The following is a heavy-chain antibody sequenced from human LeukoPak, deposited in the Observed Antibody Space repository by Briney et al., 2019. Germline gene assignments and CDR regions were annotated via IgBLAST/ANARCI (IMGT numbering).Heavy chain of an antibody. Sequence: SETLSLTCTVSGGSISSYYWSWIRQPPGKGLEGIGYIYYSESTNYHRSHESRVTISVDTSKNQFTLMLSSVTAADTAVYYCARGWELLGYYYGMDVWGQGTTVTVSS. J-gene: IGHJ6*02. V-gene: IGHV4-59*01. CDR2: IYYSEST. CDR3: ARGWELLGYYYGMDV. D-gene: IGHD1-26*01. CDR1: GGSISSYY.